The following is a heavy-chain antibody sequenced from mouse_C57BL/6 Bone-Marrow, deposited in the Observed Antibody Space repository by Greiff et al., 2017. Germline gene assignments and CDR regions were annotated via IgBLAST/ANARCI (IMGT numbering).Heavy chain of an antibody. CDR1: GYTFTSYG. CDR2: IYPRRGNT. J-gene: IGHJ4*01. V-gene: IGHV1-81*01. CDR3: ASSNYGSRYYAMDY. Sequence: VQLQQSGAELARPGASVKLSCKASGYTFTSYGISWVKQRTGQGLEWIGEIYPRRGNTSYNEKFKGKATLTADKSSSTAYMELRSLTSEDSAVYFCASSNYGSRYYAMDYWGQGTSVTVSS. D-gene: IGHD1-1*01.